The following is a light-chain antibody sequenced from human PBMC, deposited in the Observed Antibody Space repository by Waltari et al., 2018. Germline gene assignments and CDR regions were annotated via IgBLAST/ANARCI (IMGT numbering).Light chain of an antibody. V-gene: IGLV2-23*02. Sequence: QSALTQPASVSGSPGQSITISRTGSSSDVGCEDPVSWYEDHPDQAPKVIIFDVNKRPSGVSDRFSGSKSGNTASLTISGLQAEDEATFYCSSQSTKNGVIFGGGTKVTVL. CDR1: SSDVGCEDP. CDR3: SSQSTKNGVI. CDR2: DVN. J-gene: IGLJ2*01.